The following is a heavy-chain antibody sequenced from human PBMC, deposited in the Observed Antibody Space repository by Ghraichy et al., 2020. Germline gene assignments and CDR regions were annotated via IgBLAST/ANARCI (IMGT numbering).Heavy chain of an antibody. CDR2: IFSGGNT. D-gene: IGHD2-21*02. V-gene: IGHV3-53*01. CDR1: GFTVSTNY. Sequence: GALRLSCAASGFTVSTNYMSWVRQAPGRGLEWVSVIFSGGNTNYADSVKGRFTISRDNSNNTLYLQMDSLSAGDPAVYYCARAFPSCGGDCYSTGDYCGQGTLVTVSS. CDR3: ARAFPSCGGDCYSTGDY. J-gene: IGHJ4*02.